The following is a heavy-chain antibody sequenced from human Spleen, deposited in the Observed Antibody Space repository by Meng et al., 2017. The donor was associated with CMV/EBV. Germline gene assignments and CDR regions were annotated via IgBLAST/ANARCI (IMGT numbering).Heavy chain of an antibody. V-gene: IGHV3-48*03. CDR2: ISRSSSTI. D-gene: IGHD2-2*01. Sequence: GESLKISCAASEFSFTSYDMNWVRQAPGKGLEWVSYISRSSSTIYYADSVKGRFTISRDNAKNSLYLQMNSLRAEDTGVYYCARDLRSRGVGHCSSSSCYVSDYWGQGTLVTSPQ. J-gene: IGHJ4*02. CDR1: EFSFTSYD. CDR3: ARDLRSRGVGHCSSSSCYVSDY.